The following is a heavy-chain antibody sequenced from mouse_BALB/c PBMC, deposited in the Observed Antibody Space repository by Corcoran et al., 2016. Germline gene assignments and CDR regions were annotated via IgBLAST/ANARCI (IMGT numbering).Heavy chain of an antibody. CDR2: IDPANGNT. V-gene: IGHV14-3*02. CDR3: ARQLGLQYYFYY. D-gene: IGHD3-1*01. Sequence: EVQLQQSGAELVKPGASVKLSCTASGFNIKDTYMHWVKQRPEQGLEWIGRIDPANGNTKYDPKFQGKATITADTSSNTAYLQLSSLTSEDTAVYYCARQLGLQYYFYYWGQGTTLTVSS. J-gene: IGHJ2*01. CDR1: GFNIKDTY.